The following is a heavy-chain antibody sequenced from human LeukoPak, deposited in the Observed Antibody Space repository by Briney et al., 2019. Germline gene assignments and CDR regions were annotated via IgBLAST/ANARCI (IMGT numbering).Heavy chain of an antibody. J-gene: IGHJ4*02. CDR3: ARDTDFWSGHSQFFDF. CDR2: FISTGNTI. D-gene: IGHD3-3*01. CDR1: GFTFSSYE. V-gene: IGHV3-48*03. Sequence: PGGSLRLSCAASGFTFSSYEMNWVRRAQGRGRGGLYYFISTGNTIYYADSVKGRFTISRDNAKNSLFLQMNSLRAEDTAVYYCARDTDFWSGHSQFFDFWGQGTLVTVSS.